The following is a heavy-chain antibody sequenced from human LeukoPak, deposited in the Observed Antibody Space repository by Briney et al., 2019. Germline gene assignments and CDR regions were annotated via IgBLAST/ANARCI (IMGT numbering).Heavy chain of an antibody. CDR1: GYTFTGYY. CDR2: INPNSGGT. CDR3: AREDYYDSTFFDY. V-gene: IGHV1-2*02. D-gene: IGHD3-22*01. J-gene: IGHJ4*02. Sequence: ASVKVSCKASGYTFTGYYMHWVRRAPGQGLEWMGWINPNSGGTNYAQKFQGRVTMTRDTSISTAYMELSRLRSDDTAVYYCAREDYYDSTFFDYWGQGTLVTVSS.